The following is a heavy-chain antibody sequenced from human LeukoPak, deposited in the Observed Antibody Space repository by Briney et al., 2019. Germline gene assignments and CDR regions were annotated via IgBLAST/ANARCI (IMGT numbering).Heavy chain of an antibody. CDR2: IKSKTDGGTT. V-gene: IGHV3-15*07. J-gene: IGHJ3*02. CDR3: TTGATMIVVVTFAFDI. Sequence: GGSLRLSCAASGFTFGNAWMNWVRQAPGKGLEWVGRIKSKTDGGTTDYAAPVKGRFTISRDDSKNTLYLQMNSLKTEDTAVYYCTTGATMIVVVTFAFDIWGQGTMVTVSS. D-gene: IGHD3-22*01. CDR1: GFTFGNAW.